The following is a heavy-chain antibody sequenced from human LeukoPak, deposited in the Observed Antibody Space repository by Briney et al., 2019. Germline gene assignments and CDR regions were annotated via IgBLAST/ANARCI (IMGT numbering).Heavy chain of an antibody. D-gene: IGHD5-18*01. J-gene: IGHJ5*02. CDR2: IYYSGSP. CDR3: ARVRRGIQLWQDTWFDP. V-gene: IGHV4-39*07. Sequence: SETLSLTCSGSGGSIRSTSYYWGWIRQPPGKGLEWIGSIYYSGSPYYNQSLKSRVTISVDTSTNQFSLKLSSVTAADTAVYYCARVRRGIQLWQDTWFDPWGQGTLVTVSS. CDR1: GGSIRSTSYY.